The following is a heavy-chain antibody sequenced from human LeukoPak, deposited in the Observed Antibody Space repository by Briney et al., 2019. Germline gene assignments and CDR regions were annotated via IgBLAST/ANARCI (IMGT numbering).Heavy chain of an antibody. D-gene: IGHD5-24*01. V-gene: IGHV1-69*05. CDR2: IIPIFGTA. Sequence: SVKVSCKASGGTFSSYAISWVRQAPGQGLEWMGGIIPIFGTANYAQKFQGRVTITTDESTSTAYMELSSLRSEDTAVYYCARGSDGYNFDFDYWGQGTLVTVSS. J-gene: IGHJ4*02. CDR3: ARGSDGYNFDFDY. CDR1: GGTFSSYA.